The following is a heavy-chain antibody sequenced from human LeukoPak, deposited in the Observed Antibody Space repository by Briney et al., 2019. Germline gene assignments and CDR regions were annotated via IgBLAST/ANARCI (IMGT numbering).Heavy chain of an antibody. CDR3: ARRGYCSGTSCYEYWFDP. Sequence: PSETLSLTCTVSGGSISSSSYYWVWIRQPPGKGLEWIGIIYYSGSTYYNPSLKSRLTISVDTSKNQFSLKLSSVTATDTAVYYCARRGYCSGTSCYEYWFDPWGQGTLVTVSS. D-gene: IGHD2-2*03. V-gene: IGHV4-39*01. J-gene: IGHJ5*02. CDR1: GGSISSSSYY. CDR2: IYYSGST.